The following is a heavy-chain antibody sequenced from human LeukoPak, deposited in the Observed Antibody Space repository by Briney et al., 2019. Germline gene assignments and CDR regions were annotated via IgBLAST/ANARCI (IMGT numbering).Heavy chain of an antibody. CDR2: NSGSGGST. CDR3: AKENEGYYYYGMDV. V-gene: IGHV3-23*01. Sequence: GGPLRLSCAASGFAFSSYAMSWVRQAPGKGLEWVSLNSGSGGSTYYADSVKGRLTISRDNSKNTLYLQMNSLRAEDTGVYYCAKENEGYYYYGMDVWGQGTTVTVSS. CDR1: GFAFSSYA. J-gene: IGHJ6*02.